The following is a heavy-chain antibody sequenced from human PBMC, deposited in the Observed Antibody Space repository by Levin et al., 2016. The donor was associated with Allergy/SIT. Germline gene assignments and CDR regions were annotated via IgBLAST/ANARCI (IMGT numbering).Heavy chain of an antibody. V-gene: IGHV1-18*01. CDR3: ARVSTYYYDSSGYDNWFDP. CDR2: ISAYNGNT. Sequence: WVRQAPGQGLEWMGWISAYNGNTNYAQKLQGRVTMTTDTSTSTAYMELRSLRPDDTAVYYCARVSTYYYDSSGYDNWFDPWGQGTLVTVSS. J-gene: IGHJ5*02. D-gene: IGHD3-22*01.